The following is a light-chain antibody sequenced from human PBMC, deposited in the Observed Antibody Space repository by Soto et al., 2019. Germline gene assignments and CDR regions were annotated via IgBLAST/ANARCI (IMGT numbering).Light chain of an antibody. Sequence: DIQMTQSPSFLSASVGGRVSITCRASQSVTNYLNWYQQKPGKAPKLLIFAASSLQSGVPSRFSGSGSGTDFTLTVTNLQPEDFATYYCQQSDSLPPTFGQGTKWISN. J-gene: IGKJ1*01. CDR1: QSVTNY. CDR3: QQSDSLPPT. CDR2: AAS. V-gene: IGKV1-39*01.